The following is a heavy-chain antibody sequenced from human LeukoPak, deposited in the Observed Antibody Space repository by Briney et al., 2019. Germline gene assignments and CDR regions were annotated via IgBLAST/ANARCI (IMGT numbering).Heavy chain of an antibody. V-gene: IGHV4-30-4*01. Sequence: PSETLSLTCTVSGGSISSGDYYWSWIRQPPGKGLEWIGYIYHSGSTYYNPSLKSRVTISVDTSKNQFSLKLSSVTAADTAVYYCARGGSGYDFGWFDPWGQGTLVTVSS. D-gene: IGHD5-12*01. J-gene: IGHJ5*02. CDR2: IYHSGST. CDR3: ARGGSGYDFGWFDP. CDR1: GGSISSGDYY.